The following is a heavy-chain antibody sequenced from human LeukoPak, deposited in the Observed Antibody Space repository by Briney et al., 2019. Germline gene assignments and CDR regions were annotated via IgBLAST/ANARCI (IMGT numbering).Heavy chain of an antibody. Sequence: PSETLSLTCAVYGGSFSAYYWSWIRQPPGKGLEWIGEINHSGSTNYNPSLKSRVTISVDTSKNQFSLKLSSVTAADTAVYYCARGGPILRGWFDPWGQGTLVTVSS. CDR3: ARGGPILRGWFDP. J-gene: IGHJ5*02. CDR2: INHSGST. V-gene: IGHV4-34*01. D-gene: IGHD2/OR15-2a*01. CDR1: GGSFSAYY.